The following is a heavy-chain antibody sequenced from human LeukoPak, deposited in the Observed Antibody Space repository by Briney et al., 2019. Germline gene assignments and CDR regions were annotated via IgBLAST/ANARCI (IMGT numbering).Heavy chain of an antibody. J-gene: IGHJ2*01. V-gene: IGHV3-23*01. CDR2: ISGSGGST. CDR3: AMGYCSSTSCYSRFDL. D-gene: IGHD2-2*02. Sequence: PGGSLRLSCAASGFTFSSYAMSWVRQAPGKGLEWVSAISGSGGSTYYADSVKGRFTISRDNSKNTLYLQMNSLRAEDTAVYYCAMGYCSSTSCYSRFDLWGRGTLVTVSS. CDR1: GFTFSSYA.